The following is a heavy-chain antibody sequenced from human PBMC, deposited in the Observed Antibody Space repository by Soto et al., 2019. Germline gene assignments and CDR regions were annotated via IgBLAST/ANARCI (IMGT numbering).Heavy chain of an antibody. Sequence: EVQLVESGGGLVKPGGSLRLSCAASGFTFSNAWMSWVRQAPGKGLEWVGRIKSKTDGGTTDYAAPVKGRFTISRDDSKNTLYLQMNSLKTEDTAVYYCTTGHYSTAWGRDYWGQGTLVTVSS. V-gene: IGHV3-15*01. CDR3: TTGHYSTAWGRDY. CDR2: IKSKTDGGTT. J-gene: IGHJ4*02. CDR1: GFTFSNAW. D-gene: IGHD6-19*01.